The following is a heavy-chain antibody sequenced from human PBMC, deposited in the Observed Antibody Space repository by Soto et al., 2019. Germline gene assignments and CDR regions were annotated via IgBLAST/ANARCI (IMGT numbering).Heavy chain of an antibody. CDR2: IYYSGST. D-gene: IGHD2-8*01. CDR1: GGSISSSSYY. J-gene: IGHJ4*02. V-gene: IGHV4-39*01. CDR3: ASTEYCTNGVCYTFYFDY. Sequence: TVSGGSISSSSYYWGWIRQPPGKGLEWIGSIYYSGSTYYNPSLKSRVTISVDTSKNQFSLKLSSVTAADTAVYYCASTEYCTNGVCYTFYFDYWGQGTLVTVSS.